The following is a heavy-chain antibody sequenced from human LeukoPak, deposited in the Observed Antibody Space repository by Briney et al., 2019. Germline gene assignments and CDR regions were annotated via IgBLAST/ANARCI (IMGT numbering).Heavy chain of an antibody. CDR1: GGYVSSYY. CDR3: ARFHSGPSGWYVLWYFDL. V-gene: IGHV4-4*09. D-gene: IGHD6-19*01. J-gene: IGHJ2*01. CDR2: IYNSEST. Sequence: SETLSLTCTGSGGYVSSYYWSWIRQPPGKGLEWIGYIYNSESTKYNSSLESRVTMSVDTSKNQLYLKLSSVTAADTAVYYCARFHSGPSGWYVLWYFDLWGRGTLVTVSS.